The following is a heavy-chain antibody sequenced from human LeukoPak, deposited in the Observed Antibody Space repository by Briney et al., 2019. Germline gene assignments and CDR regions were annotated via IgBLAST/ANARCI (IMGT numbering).Heavy chain of an antibody. D-gene: IGHD3-22*01. CDR2: INSDGSST. J-gene: IGHJ6*02. V-gene: IGHV3-74*01. Sequence: PGGSLRLSCAASGFTFSSYWMHWVRQAPGKGLVWASRINSDGSSTSYADSVKGRFTISRDNDKNTLYLQMNSLRAEDTAVYYCARVGDSSGYYGYYYYYYGMDVWGQGTTVTVSS. CDR3: ARVGDSSGYYGYYYYYYGMDV. CDR1: GFTFSSYW.